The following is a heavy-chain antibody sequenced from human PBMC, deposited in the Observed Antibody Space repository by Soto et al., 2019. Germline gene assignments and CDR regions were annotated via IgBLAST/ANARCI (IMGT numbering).Heavy chain of an antibody. D-gene: IGHD3-10*01. V-gene: IGHV1-3*01. CDR1: GYTFTRYA. J-gene: IGHJ4*02. CDR2: INAGNGNT. Sequence: GASVKVSCKASGYTFTRYAMHWVRQAPGQRLEWMGWINAGNGNTKYSQKFQGRVTMTADKSTSTAYMELRSLRSEDTAFYYCATSYGSGYRAFDYWGQGALVTVSS. CDR3: ATSYGSGYRAFDY.